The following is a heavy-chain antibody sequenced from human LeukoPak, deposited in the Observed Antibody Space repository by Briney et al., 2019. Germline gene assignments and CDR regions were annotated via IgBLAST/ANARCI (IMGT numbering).Heavy chain of an antibody. V-gene: IGHV7-4-1*02. J-gene: IGHJ4*02. CDR2: INTNTGNP. CDR3: ARESAVAETSESDY. CDR1: GYTFTSYA. Sequence: ASVKVSCKASGYTFTSYAMNWVRQAPGQGLEWMGWINTNTGNPTYAQGFTGRFVFSLDTSVSTAYLQISSLKAEDTAVYYCARESAVAETSESDYWGQGALVTVSP. D-gene: IGHD2-15*01.